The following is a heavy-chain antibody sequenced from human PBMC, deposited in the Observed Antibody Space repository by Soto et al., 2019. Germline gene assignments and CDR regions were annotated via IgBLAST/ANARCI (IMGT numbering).Heavy chain of an antibody. CDR3: ARLVRSIHFDY. Sequence: SETLSLTCTVSGGSVNSDSHYWSWIRQPPGKGLEWIGHMFYSGSTNYNPSLKSRVTISGDTSKNQFSLKLSSVTAADTAVYYCARLVRSIHFDYWGQGTPVTVSS. J-gene: IGHJ4*02. V-gene: IGHV4-61*01. CDR1: GGSVNSDSHY. CDR2: MFYSGST. D-gene: IGHD6-19*01.